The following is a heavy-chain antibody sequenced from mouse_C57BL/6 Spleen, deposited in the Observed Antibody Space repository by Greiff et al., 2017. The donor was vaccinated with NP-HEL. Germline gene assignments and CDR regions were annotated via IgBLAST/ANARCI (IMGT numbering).Heavy chain of an antibody. J-gene: IGHJ3*01. CDR2: IYPGSGNT. Sequence: VQLQQSGAELVRPGASVKLSCKASGYTFTDYYINWVKQRPGQGIEWIARIYPGSGNTYYNEKFKGKATLTAEKSSSNAYMQLSSLTSEDSAVYFCARDEYDYQHGFAYWGQGTLVTVSA. CDR1: GYTFTDYY. V-gene: IGHV1-76*01. CDR3: ARDEYDYQHGFAY. D-gene: IGHD2-4*01.